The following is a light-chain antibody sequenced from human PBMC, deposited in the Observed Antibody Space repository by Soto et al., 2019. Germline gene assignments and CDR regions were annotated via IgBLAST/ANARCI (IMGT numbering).Light chain of an antibody. V-gene: IGKV3-15*01. CDR2: GAS. CDR3: QQYKNWPPVP. Sequence: MSSQSVSSNLAWYQQKPGQAPRLLIYGASTRATVIPAGFSGSGSGTEFTLTISSLQSEDFAVYYCQQYKNWPPVPFAQGTRLEIK. CDR1: QSVSSN. J-gene: IGKJ5*01.